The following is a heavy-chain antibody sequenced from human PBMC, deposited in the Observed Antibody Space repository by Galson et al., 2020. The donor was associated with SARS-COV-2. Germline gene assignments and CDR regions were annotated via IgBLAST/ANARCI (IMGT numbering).Heavy chain of an antibody. Sequence: ASVKVSCKISGYSLTELSMHWVRQTPGKGLEWMGSFDPEDGETIYAQKFQGRLTMTEDTSTDTAYMELSSLRSEDTAVYYCATDLRLSQVLRAENFHHWGQGTLVTVSS. D-gene: IGHD4-17*01. CDR3: ATDLRLSQVLRAENFHH. V-gene: IGHV1-24*01. CDR2: FDPEDGET. J-gene: IGHJ1*01. CDR1: GYSLTELS.